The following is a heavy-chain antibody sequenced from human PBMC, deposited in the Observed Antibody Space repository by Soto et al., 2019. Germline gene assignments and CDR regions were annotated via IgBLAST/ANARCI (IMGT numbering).Heavy chain of an antibody. CDR1: GFTFSSYA. V-gene: IGHV3-23*01. Sequence: GESLKISCAASGFTFSSYAMSWVRQAPGKGLEWVSAISGSGVSTYYADSVKGRFTISRDNSKNTLYLQMNSLRAEDTAVYYCAKDRPPNYYDWFPDAFEIWGQGTMVTVSS. D-gene: IGHD3-9*01. J-gene: IGHJ3*02. CDR3: AKDRPPNYYDWFPDAFEI. CDR2: ISGSGVST.